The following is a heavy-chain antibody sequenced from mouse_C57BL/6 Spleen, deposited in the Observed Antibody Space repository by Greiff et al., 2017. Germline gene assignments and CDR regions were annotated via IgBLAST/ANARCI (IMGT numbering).Heavy chain of an antibody. V-gene: IGHV1-18*01. Sequence: EVKLQESGPELVKPGASVKIPCKASGYTFTDYNMDWVKQSHGKSLEWIGDINPNNGGTIYNQKFKGKATLTVDKSSSTAYMELRSLTSEDTAFYYCASFPYYGYDGGGFAYWGQGTLVTVSA. CDR1: GYTFTDYN. CDR3: ASFPYYGYDGGGFAY. J-gene: IGHJ3*01. D-gene: IGHD2-9*01. CDR2: INPNNGGT.